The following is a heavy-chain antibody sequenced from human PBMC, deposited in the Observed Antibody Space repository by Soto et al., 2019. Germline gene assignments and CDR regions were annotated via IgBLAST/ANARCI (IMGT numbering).Heavy chain of an antibody. Sequence: PGESLKISCKGSGYRFTSYWIGWVRQMPGKGLEWMGIIYPGDSDNTYSPSFQGQVTISADSSISTAYLQWSSPKASDTAMYYCARLIRGYHYYMDVWGKGTTVTVSS. V-gene: IGHV5-51*01. J-gene: IGHJ6*03. CDR1: GYRFTSYW. CDR2: IYPGDSDN. CDR3: ARLIRGYHYYMDV.